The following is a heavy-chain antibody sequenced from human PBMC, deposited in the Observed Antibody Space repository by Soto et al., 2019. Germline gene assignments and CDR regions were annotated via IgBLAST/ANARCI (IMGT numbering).Heavy chain of an antibody. Sequence: PSETLSLTCAVSGGSFSGYYWSWIRQPPGKGLEWIGEINHRGRTNYNPSLKSRVTISVDTSKNQLSLKLSSVTAADTAVYYCAREVSLSIDYWGQGTLVTVSS. V-gene: IGHV4-34*01. J-gene: IGHJ4*02. CDR1: GGSFSGYY. CDR3: AREVSLSIDY. CDR2: INHRGRT. D-gene: IGHD3-16*02.